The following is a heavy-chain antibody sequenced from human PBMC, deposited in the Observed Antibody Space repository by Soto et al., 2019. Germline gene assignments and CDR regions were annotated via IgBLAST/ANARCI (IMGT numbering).Heavy chain of an antibody. Sequence: QVQLQESGPGLMKSSETLSLTCTVSGDSISDYYWSWIRQPPGKGLEWIGYIYYSGSTNYNPSLKSRVTTSVDTSKNQFSLKLSSVTAADTAVYYCARDLFYSSRGHFGVWGQGALVTVSS. V-gene: IGHV4-59*01. J-gene: IGHJ4*02. CDR1: GDSISDYY. CDR3: ARDLFYSSRGHFGV. CDR2: IYYSGST. D-gene: IGHD6-13*01.